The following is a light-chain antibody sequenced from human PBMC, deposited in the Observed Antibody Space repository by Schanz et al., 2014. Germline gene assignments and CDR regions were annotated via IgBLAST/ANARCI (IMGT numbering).Light chain of an antibody. J-gene: IGLJ3*02. Sequence: VLTQPPSVSGTPGQRVTISCSGSGSNIGSNSVNWYQFRPGTAPRLLNQPNNQRPSGVPDRISGSKSDISASLAITGLQAEDEGDYYCQSYDSSVSAWVFGGGTKLTVL. CDR1: GSNIGSNS. CDR3: QSYDSSVSAWV. V-gene: IGLV1-44*01. CDR2: PNN.